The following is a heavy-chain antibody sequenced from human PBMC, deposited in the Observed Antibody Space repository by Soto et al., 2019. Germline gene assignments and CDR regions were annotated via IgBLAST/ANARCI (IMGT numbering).Heavy chain of an antibody. D-gene: IGHD6-6*01. CDR2: INSDGSST. V-gene: IGHV3-74*01. CDR1: GFTFSSYW. J-gene: IGHJ6*02. CDR3: TRSGSSPYYYGMDV. Sequence: VQLVESGGGLVQPRGSLRLSCAASGFTFSSYWMHWVRQAPGKGLVWVSRINSDGSSTNYADSVKGRFTISRDNARNTLFLQMDTLRAEDTAVYYCTRSGSSPYYYGMDVWGQGTTVTVSS.